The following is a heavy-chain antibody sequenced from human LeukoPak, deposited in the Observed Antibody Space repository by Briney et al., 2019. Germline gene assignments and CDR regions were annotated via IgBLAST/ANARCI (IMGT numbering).Heavy chain of an antibody. CDR1: GLTDSGSY. CDR3: ARDPSPSGYLFDY. D-gene: IGHD6-25*01. Sequence: GGSLRLSCAASGLTDSGSYMNWVRQAPGKGLQWVSVIYSVGKTYYADSEKGRFTISRDNTKNSLYLQMNSLRAEDTAVYYCARDPSPSGYLFDYWGQGTLVTVSS. CDR2: IYSVGKT. J-gene: IGHJ4*02. V-gene: IGHV3-53*01.